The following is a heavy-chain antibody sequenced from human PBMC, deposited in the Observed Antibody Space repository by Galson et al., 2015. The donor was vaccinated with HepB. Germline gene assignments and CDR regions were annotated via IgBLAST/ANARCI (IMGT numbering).Heavy chain of an antibody. CDR2: INPNRGNT. CDR3: ARGVPGGGGTYYFDH. D-gene: IGHD6-25*01. CDR1: GYTFTSYD. Sequence: SVKVSCKASGYTFTSYDINWVRQATGQGLEWMGWINPNRGNTGYVQKFQGRVTMTRDTSIRAAYLELSSLTSEDTAVYYCARGVPGGGGTYYFDHWGQGTLVTVSS. V-gene: IGHV1-8*01. J-gene: IGHJ4*02.